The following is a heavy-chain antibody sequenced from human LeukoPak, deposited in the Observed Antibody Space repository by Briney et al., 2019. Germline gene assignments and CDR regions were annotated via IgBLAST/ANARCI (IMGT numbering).Heavy chain of an antibody. J-gene: IGHJ4*02. CDR1: GFTFSRYS. CDR3: ARDGEMATNPYCFDY. V-gene: IGHV3-48*02. Sequence: GGSLRLSCAASGFTFSRYSMNWVRQAPGKGPQWVSYISSSSSAIYCADSVRGRFTISRDNAKNSLYLQMNSLRDEDTAVYYCARDGEMATNPYCFDYWGQGTLVTVSS. D-gene: IGHD5-24*01. CDR2: ISSSSSAI.